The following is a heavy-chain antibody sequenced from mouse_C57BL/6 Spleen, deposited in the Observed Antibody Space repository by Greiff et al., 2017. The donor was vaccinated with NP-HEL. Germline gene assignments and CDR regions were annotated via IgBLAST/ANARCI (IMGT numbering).Heavy chain of an antibody. Sequence: EVQLQESGPELVKPGASVKISCKASGYSFTDYNMNWVKQSNGKSLEWIGVINPNYGTTSYNLKFKGKATLTVDQSSSTAYMQLNSLTSEDSAVYYCARWYYGRDGHAMDYWGQGTSVTVSS. J-gene: IGHJ4*01. V-gene: IGHV1-39*01. CDR1: GYSFTDYN. D-gene: IGHD1-1*01. CDR3: ARWYYGRDGHAMDY. CDR2: INPNYGTT.